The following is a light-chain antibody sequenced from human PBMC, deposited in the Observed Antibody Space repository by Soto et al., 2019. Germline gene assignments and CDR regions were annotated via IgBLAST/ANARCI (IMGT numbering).Light chain of an antibody. CDR3: SSHTSGSTRV. CDR2: DVT. V-gene: IGLV2-14*03. Sequence: QSVLTQPASVSGSPGQSIAISCTGTFSDVGGYDYVSWYQQHPDKAPKLMIYDVTKRPSGVSNPFSGSKSGNTASLTISGLEPEDEADYYCSSHTSGSTRVFGSGTKLTVL. CDR1: FSDVGGYDY. J-gene: IGLJ1*01.